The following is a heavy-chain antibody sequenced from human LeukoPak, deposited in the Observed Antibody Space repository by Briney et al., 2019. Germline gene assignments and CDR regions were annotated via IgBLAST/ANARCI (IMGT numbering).Heavy chain of an antibody. CDR3: AGDYYGDSYFNY. V-gene: IGHV3-20*04. Sequence: GGSLRLSCAASGFTVSSNYMSWVRQAPGKGLEWVSDINWNGGSTSYADSVKGRFTISRDNAKNSLYLQMNSLRAEDTALYYCAGDYYGDSYFNYWGQGTLVTVSS. D-gene: IGHD4-17*01. CDR2: INWNGGST. CDR1: GFTVSSNY. J-gene: IGHJ4*02.